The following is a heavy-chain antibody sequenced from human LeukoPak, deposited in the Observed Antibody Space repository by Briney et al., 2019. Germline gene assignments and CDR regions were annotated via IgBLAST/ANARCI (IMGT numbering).Heavy chain of an antibody. V-gene: IGHV4-61*02. CDR3: ARHISVLERLYFDY. D-gene: IGHD2-21*01. Sequence: SETLSLTCTVSGGSISSGSYYWSWIRQPAGKGLEWIGRIYTSGSTNYNPSVKSRVTISVDTSKNQFSLKLSSVTAADTAVYYCARHISVLERLYFDYWGQGTLVTVSS. J-gene: IGHJ4*02. CDR1: GGSISSGSYY. CDR2: IYTSGST.